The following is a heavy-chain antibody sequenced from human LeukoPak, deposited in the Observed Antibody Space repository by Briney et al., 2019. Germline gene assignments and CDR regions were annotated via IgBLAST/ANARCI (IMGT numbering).Heavy chain of an antibody. Sequence: SETLSLTCTVSGGSISSYYWSWIRQPAGKGLEWIGRIYTSGSTNYNPSLKSRVTMSVDTSKNQFSLKLSSVTAADTAVYYCAREGRARWLQSGIYDYWGQGTLVTVSS. V-gene: IGHV4-4*07. CDR2: IYTSGST. J-gene: IGHJ4*02. CDR3: AREGRARWLQSGIYDY. D-gene: IGHD5-24*01. CDR1: GGSISSYY.